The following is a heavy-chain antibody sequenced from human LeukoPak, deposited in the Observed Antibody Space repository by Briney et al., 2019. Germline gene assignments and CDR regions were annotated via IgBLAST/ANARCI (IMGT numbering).Heavy chain of an antibody. CDR3: ASPGLGYCSGGSCYSEAFDI. CDR1: GGTFISYA. Sequence: SVKVSCKASGGTFISYAISWVRQAPGQGLEWMGGIIPIFGTANYAQKFQGRVTITADKSTSTAYMELSSLGSEDTAVYYCASPGLGYCSGGSCYSEAFDIWGQGTMVTVSS. D-gene: IGHD2-15*01. J-gene: IGHJ3*02. CDR2: IIPIFGTA. V-gene: IGHV1-69*06.